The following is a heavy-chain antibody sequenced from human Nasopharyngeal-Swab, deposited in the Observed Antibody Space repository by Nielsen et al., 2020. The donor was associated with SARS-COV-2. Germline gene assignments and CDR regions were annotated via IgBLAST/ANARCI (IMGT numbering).Heavy chain of an antibody. CDR3: AGGLVTMIVVVITGHYYYGMDV. D-gene: IGHD3-22*01. Sequence: WVRQAPGQGLEWMGWMNPNSGNTGYAQKFQGRVTMTRNTSISTAYMELSSLRSEDTAVYYCAGGLVTMIVVVITGHYYYGMDVWGQGTTVTVSS. J-gene: IGHJ6*02. CDR2: MNPNSGNT. V-gene: IGHV1-8*01.